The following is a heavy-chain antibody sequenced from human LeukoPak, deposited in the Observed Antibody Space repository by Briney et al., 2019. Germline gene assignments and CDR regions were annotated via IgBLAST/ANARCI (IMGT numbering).Heavy chain of an antibody. CDR1: GGSISSYY. CDR3: ARTGVDDNDYVWGSYRHYPLENWFDP. J-gene: IGHJ5*02. D-gene: IGHD3-16*02. CDR2: IYYSGST. V-gene: IGHV4-59*08. Sequence: SETLSLTCTVSGGSISSYYWSWIRQPPGKGLEWIGYIYYSGSTNYNPSLKSRVTISVDTSKNQFSLKLSSVTAADTAVYYCARTGVDDNDYVWGSYRHYPLENWFDPWGQGTLVTASS.